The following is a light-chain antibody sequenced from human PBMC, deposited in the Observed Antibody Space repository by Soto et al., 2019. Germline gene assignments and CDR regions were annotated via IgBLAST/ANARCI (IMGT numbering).Light chain of an antibody. CDR3: QQYGSSLIT. CDR1: QTVTSHY. V-gene: IGKV3-20*01. J-gene: IGKJ5*01. Sequence: ESVLTQSPGTLSLSPGERATLSCRASQTVTSHYLAWYQQKPGQAPRLLIYGASSRATGIPDRFSGSGSGTDFTLTISRLEPEDFAVYYCQQYGSSLITFGQGTRLEIK. CDR2: GAS.